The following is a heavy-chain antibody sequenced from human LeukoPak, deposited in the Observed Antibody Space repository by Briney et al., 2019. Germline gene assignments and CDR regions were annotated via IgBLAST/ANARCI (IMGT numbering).Heavy chain of an antibody. CDR2: IYTSGST. D-gene: IGHD6-19*01. CDR1: GCSISSYY. CDR3: ASSTLYSRGWY. Sequence: SATLSLSCTGSGCSISSYYLSWIRQPAGKGLEWIGRIYTSGSTNYNPSLKSRATISVDKSKNQFSLKLSSGTAAHTAVYYWASSTLYSRGWYWGQGTLVTVSS. V-gene: IGHV4-4*07. J-gene: IGHJ4*02.